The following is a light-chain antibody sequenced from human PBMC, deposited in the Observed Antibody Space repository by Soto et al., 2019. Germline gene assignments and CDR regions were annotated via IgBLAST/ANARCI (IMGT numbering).Light chain of an antibody. Sequence: QSALTQPASVSGSPGQSITISCTGTSSDVGIYNLVSWYQQHPGKAPKLMIYEGSKRPSGVSNRFSGSKSGNTASLTISGLQAEDEADYYCCSYAGSSALGVFGGGTKLTVL. J-gene: IGLJ3*02. V-gene: IGLV2-23*01. CDR2: EGS. CDR3: CSYAGSSALGV. CDR1: SSDVGIYNL.